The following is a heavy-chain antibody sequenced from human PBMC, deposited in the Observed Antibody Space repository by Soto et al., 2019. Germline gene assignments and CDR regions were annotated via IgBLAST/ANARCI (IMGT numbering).Heavy chain of an antibody. CDR1: GFTFTSAA. CDR2: IVVGSGNT. D-gene: IGHD1-26*01. V-gene: IGHV1-58*01. Sequence: SVKVSCKASGFTFTSAAVQWVRQARGQRLEWIGWIVVGSGNTNYAQKFQERVTITRDMSTSTAYMELSSLRSEDTAVYYCAAATRGATGTDYYYGMDVWGQGTTVTVSS. CDR3: AAATRGATGTDYYYGMDV. J-gene: IGHJ6*02.